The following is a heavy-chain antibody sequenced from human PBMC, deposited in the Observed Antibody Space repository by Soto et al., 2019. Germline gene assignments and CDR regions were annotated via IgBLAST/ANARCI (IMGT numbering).Heavy chain of an antibody. D-gene: IGHD2-2*01. CDR2: IYYSGST. J-gene: IGHJ6*03. CDR1: GGSISSGGYY. CDR3: AVGRPAAQEYYYYYYYIDV. Sequence: PSETLSLTCTVSGGSISSGGYYWSWIRQHPGKGLEWIGYIYYSGSTYYNPSLKSRVTISVDTSKNQFSLKLSSVTAADTAVYYCAVGRPAAQEYYYYYYYIDVWGKGTKVTVSS. V-gene: IGHV4-31*03.